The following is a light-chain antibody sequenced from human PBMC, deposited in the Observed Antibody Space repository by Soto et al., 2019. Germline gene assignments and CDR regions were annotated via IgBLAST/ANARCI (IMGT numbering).Light chain of an antibody. CDR3: QQYNYWPPIT. V-gene: IGKV3-15*01. CDR2: GAS. Sequence: EVVVTQSPGTLSLSPGERATLSCRASPGTDANYLAWYQQKPGQAPRLLIYGASTRATGIPARFSGSGSGTEFTLTISSLQSEDFAVYYCQQYNYWPPITFGQGTRLEIK. J-gene: IGKJ5*01. CDR1: PGTDAN.